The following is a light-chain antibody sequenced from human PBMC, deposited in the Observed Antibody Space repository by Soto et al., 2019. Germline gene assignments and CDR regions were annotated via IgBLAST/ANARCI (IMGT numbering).Light chain of an antibody. CDR3: ASYTSSNTLV. CDR2: GVT. V-gene: IGLV2-14*01. Sequence: QSVLTQPASVSGSPGQSITISCTGTSSDVGNYNFVSWHQQHPGKAPKLLIFGVTNRPSGVSSRFSGSKSGNTASLTISGLQAEDEADYYCASYTSSNTLVLGTGTKV. J-gene: IGLJ1*01. CDR1: SSDVGNYNF.